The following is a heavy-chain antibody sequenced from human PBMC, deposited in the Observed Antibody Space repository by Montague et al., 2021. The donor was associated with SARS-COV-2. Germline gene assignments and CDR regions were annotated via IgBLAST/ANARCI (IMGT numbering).Heavy chain of an antibody. CDR3: AKEDRGGFYPDY. V-gene: IGHV3-23*01. Sequence: SLRLSCAASGFTFNNFAMTWVRQAPGKGLEWVSAISGGGSTTHYADSVKGRFTISRDNSKNTLYLQMSSLRAEDTAIYYYAKEDRGGFYPDYWGQGTLVTVSS. CDR2: ISGGGSTT. J-gene: IGHJ4*02. CDR1: GFTFNNFA. D-gene: IGHD3-22*01.